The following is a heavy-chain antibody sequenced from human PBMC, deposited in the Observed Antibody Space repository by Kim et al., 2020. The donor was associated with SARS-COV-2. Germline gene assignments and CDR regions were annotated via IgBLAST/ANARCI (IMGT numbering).Heavy chain of an antibody. D-gene: IGHD3-16*01. CDR2: IHSSGST. V-gene: IGHV4-59*13. Sequence: SETLSLTCTVSGGSISTYYWSWIRQSPGKGLEWIGYIHSSGSTNYNPSLKSRVTLSVDTSKNQFSLKVNSVTTADTAVYFCARDLGPRPITRTFDTWGQGTMVTVSS. CDR1: GGSISTYY. J-gene: IGHJ3*02. CDR3: ARDLGPRPITRTFDT.